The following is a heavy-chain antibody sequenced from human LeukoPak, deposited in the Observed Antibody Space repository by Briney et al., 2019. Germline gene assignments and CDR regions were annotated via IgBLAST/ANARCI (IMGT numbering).Heavy chain of an antibody. D-gene: IGHD6-19*01. CDR3: ASVPGVAVAAPH. V-gene: IGHV3-21*01. J-gene: IGHJ4*02. CDR1: GFTFSSYS. Sequence: GGSLRLSCAASGFTFSSYSMNWVRQAPGKGLEWVSSISSSSSYIYYADSVKGRFTISRDNAKNSLYLQMNSLRAEDTAVYYCASVPGVAVAAPHWGQGTLVTVSS. CDR2: ISSSSSYI.